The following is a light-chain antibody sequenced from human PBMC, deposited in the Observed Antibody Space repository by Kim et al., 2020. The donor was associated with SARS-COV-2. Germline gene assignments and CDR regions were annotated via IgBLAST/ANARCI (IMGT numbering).Light chain of an antibody. CDR2: TNN. V-gene: IGLV1-47*02. J-gene: IGLJ2*01. CDR3: AAWDDSLNGWV. CDR1: SSNIGSSS. Sequence: QSVLTQPPSVSGTPGQRVTISCSGSSSNIGSSSVYWFQHLPGTAPKLLISTNNLRPSGVPDRFSGSKSGTSASLAISGLRSDDESDYYCAAWDDSLNGWVFGGGTQLTVL.